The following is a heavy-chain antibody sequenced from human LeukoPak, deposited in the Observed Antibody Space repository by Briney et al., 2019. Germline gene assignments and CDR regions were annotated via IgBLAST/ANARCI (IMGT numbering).Heavy chain of an antibody. J-gene: IGHJ4*02. D-gene: IGHD3-22*01. Sequence: GGSLRLSCAASGFTVSSNYMSWVRQAPGKGLEWVSVIYSGGSTYYADSVKGRFTISRDNSKNTLYLQMNSLRAEDTAVYYCAREGNHYYDSGFDYWGQGTLVTVSS. V-gene: IGHV3-66*02. CDR3: AREGNHYYDSGFDY. CDR1: GFTVSSNY. CDR2: IYSGGST.